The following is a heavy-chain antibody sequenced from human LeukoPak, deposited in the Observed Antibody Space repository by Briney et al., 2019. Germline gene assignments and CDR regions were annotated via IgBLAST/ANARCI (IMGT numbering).Heavy chain of an antibody. CDR3: ARGYYVYWFDP. D-gene: IGHD3-10*02. CDR1: GGSISSDGYY. V-gene: IGHV4-30-2*01. CDR2: IQHTGGT. J-gene: IGHJ5*02. Sequence: SETLSLTCTVSGGSISSDGYYWSWIRQPPGKGPEWIGHIQHTGGTHYNSSLKSRVTISADRSKNQFSLKLNSVTAADTAVYYCARGYYVYWFDPWGQGTLVTVSS.